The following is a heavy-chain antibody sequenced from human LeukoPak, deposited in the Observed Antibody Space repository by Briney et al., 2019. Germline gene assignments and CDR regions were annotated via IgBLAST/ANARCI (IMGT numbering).Heavy chain of an antibody. CDR1: GYSISSGYY. CDR3: ARDLRSSSWASYYYYYMDV. D-gene: IGHD6-13*01. J-gene: IGHJ6*03. V-gene: IGHV4-38-2*02. CDR2: IYHSGST. Sequence: SETLSLTCTVSGYSISSGYYWGWIRQPPGKGLEWIGSIYHSGSTYYNPSLKSRVTISVDTSKNQFSLKLSSVTAADTAVYYCARDLRSSSWASYYYYYMDVWGKGTTVTVSS.